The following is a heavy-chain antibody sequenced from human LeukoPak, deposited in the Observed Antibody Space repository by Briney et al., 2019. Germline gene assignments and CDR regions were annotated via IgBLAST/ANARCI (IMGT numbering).Heavy chain of an antibody. CDR2: INHSGST. V-gene: IGHV4-34*01. CDR1: GGSFSGYY. D-gene: IGHD2-2*02. CDR3: SRDKIPSSYVRWFDP. J-gene: IGHJ5*02. Sequence: SETLSLTCAVYGGSFSGYYWSWIRQPPGKGLEWIGEINHSGSTNYNPSLKSRVTISVDTSKNKCSLRLSSATAYDTAVYYCSRDKIPSSYVRWFDPWGQGTLVTVSS.